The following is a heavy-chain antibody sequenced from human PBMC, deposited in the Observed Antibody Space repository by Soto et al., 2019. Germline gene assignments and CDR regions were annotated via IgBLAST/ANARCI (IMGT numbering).Heavy chain of an antibody. V-gene: IGHV4-39*01. D-gene: IGHD4-17*01. CDR3: VSQRTTVPTQAYFDY. CDR2: VYYRGRS. J-gene: IGHJ4*02. Sequence: SETLSVTCPFSGCSVTNSSYYWGWIRQSPGKGLEWIGSVYYRGRSYSKSSVKSRVTISVDTSKNRFSLSLNSVTASDTAVYFCVSQRTTVPTQAYFDYWGPGALVTVSS. CDR1: GCSVTNSSYY.